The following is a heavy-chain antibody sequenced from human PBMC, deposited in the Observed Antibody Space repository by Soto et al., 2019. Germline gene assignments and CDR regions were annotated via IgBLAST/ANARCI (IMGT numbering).Heavy chain of an antibody. J-gene: IGHJ4*02. CDR3: ARGSYYDSSGYSY. V-gene: IGHV3-7*01. Sequence: GGSLRLSCAVSGFSFSSYWMSWVRQAPGKGLEWVANIKQDGSEKYYVDSVKGRFTISRDNAKSSLYLQMNSLRAEDTAVYYCARGSYYDSSGYSYCGQGTMVTV. CDR2: IKQDGSEK. CDR1: GFSFSSYW. D-gene: IGHD3-22*01.